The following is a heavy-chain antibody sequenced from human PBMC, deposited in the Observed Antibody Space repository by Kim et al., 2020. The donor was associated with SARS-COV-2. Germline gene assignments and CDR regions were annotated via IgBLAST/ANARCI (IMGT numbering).Heavy chain of an antibody. CDR1: GFTFDDYA. CDR3: AKVLGRTIAAAGYYFDY. V-gene: IGHV3-9*01. J-gene: IGHJ4*02. Sequence: GGSLRLSCAASGFTFDDYAMHWVRQAPGKGLEWVSGISWNSGSIGYADSVKGRFTISRDNAKNSLYLQMNSLRAEDTALYYCAKVLGRTIAAAGYYFDYWGQGTLVTVSS. CDR2: ISWNSGSI. D-gene: IGHD6-13*01.